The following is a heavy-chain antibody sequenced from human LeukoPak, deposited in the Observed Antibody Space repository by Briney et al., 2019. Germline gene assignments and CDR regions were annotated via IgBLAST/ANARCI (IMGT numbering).Heavy chain of an antibody. CDR2: ISGYNGKT. CDR1: GYTFTSYY. J-gene: IGHJ4*02. CDR3: ARVRDFYDSSAYLSNFDY. V-gene: IGHV1-18*01. D-gene: IGHD3-22*01. Sequence: ASVKVSCKASGYTFTSYYVSWVRQAPGQGLEWMGWISGYNGKTNYAQRLQGRVTMTTDTSTSTAYMGLRSLRSDDTAVYYCARVRDFYDSSAYLSNFDYWGQGTLVTVSS.